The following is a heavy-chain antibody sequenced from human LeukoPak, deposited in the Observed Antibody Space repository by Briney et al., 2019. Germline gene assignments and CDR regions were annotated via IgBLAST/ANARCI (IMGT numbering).Heavy chain of an antibody. CDR3: ARVPSPRPLYSGSYLIDEPAHFDY. D-gene: IGHD1-26*01. V-gene: IGHV3-53*01. Sequence: GGSLRLSCAASGFTVSSNYMSWVRQAPGKGLEWVSVIYSGGSTYYADSVKGRFTISRDNSKNTLFLQMNSLRAEDTAVYYCARVPSPRPLYSGSYLIDEPAHFDYWGQGTLVTVSS. CDR2: IYSGGST. J-gene: IGHJ4*02. CDR1: GFTVSSNY.